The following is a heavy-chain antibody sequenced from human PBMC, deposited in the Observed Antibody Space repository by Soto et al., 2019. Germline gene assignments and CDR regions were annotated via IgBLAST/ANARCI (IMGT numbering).Heavy chain of an antibody. V-gene: IGHV3-53*01. D-gene: IGHD4-17*01. CDR1: GFTFSSNY. Sequence: GGSLRLSCAASGFTFSSNYMSWVRQAPGKGLEWVSVIYSGGSTYYADSVKGRFTISRDNSKNTLYLQMNSLRAEDTAVYYCARGLLYYGDYLNYFDYWGQGTLVTVSS. J-gene: IGHJ4*02. CDR3: ARGLLYYGDYLNYFDY. CDR2: IYSGGST.